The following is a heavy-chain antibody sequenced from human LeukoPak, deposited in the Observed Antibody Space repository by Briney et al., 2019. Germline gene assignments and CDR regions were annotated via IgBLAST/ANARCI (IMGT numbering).Heavy chain of an antibody. V-gene: IGHV4-39*01. Sequence: SETRSLTCTVSGGSISSTCYYWGWIRQPPGKVLEWIGSIYHSGSTYYNPSLKSRVTISVDTSKKQFSLKLSSVTAADTAVYYCARSVGIVVVILHDAFDIWGQGTMVTVSS. CDR1: GGSISSTCYY. CDR3: ARSVGIVVVILHDAFDI. J-gene: IGHJ3*02. D-gene: IGHD3-22*01. CDR2: IYHSGST.